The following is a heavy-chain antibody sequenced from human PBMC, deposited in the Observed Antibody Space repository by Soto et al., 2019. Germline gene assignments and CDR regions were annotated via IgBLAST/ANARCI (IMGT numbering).Heavy chain of an antibody. CDR2: IFHRGSA. D-gene: IGHD2-2*01. CDR3: ARKNCPSNVCYLFGI. J-gene: IGHJ1*01. Sequence: PSETLSLTCDVSGGSIISNHWWSWVRQAPGKGLEWIGEIFHRGSANHNPSLKSRVTLSVDKSKNQISLNLTSVTAADTAVYFCARKNCPSNVCYLFGIWGLGTLVTVSS. CDR1: GGSIISNHW. V-gene: IGHV4-4*02.